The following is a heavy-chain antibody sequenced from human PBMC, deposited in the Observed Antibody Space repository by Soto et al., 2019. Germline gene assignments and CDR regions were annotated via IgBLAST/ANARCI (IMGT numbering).Heavy chain of an antibody. CDR1: GYTFTSYT. D-gene: IGHD4-4*01. CDR3: ARVGDYSNPDEAWSYYGMDV. CDR2: INAGNGNT. J-gene: IGHJ6*02. Sequence: ASVKVSCNASGYTFTSYTMHWVRQAPGQRLEWMGWINAGNGNTKYSQKFQGRVTITRDTSASTAYMELSSLRSEDTAVYYCARVGDYSNPDEAWSYYGMDVWGQGTTVTVSS. V-gene: IGHV1-3*01.